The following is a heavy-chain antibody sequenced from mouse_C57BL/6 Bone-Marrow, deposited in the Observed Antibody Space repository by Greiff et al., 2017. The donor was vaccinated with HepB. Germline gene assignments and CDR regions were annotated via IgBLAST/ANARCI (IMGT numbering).Heavy chain of an antibody. J-gene: IGHJ4*01. V-gene: IGHV14-3*01. Sequence: VQLQQSVAELVRPGASVKLSCTASGFNIKNTYMHWVKQRLEQGLEWIGRIDPANGNTKYAPKFQGKATITADTSPNTDYLQLSNLTSEDTAIYYCARDRYGSSPYYYAMAYWGQGTSVTVSS. CDR1: GFNIKNTY. CDR3: ARDRYGSSPYYYAMAY. D-gene: IGHD1-1*01. CDR2: IDPANGNT.